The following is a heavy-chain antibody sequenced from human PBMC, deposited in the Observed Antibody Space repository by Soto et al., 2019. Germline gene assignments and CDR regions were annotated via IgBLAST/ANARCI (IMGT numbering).Heavy chain of an antibody. CDR2: IYSGGST. J-gene: IGHJ4*02. V-gene: IGHV3-53*01. Sequence: GVSLRLSFASSGFNVSNNYMSWVRQAPGKGLEWVSLIYSGGSTFYADSVKGRFTISRDNSKNTLFLQMNSLRAEDTAVYFCATYTSLDYWGQGTLVTVSS. CDR3: ATYTSLDY. CDR1: GFNVSNNY. D-gene: IGHD2-2*02.